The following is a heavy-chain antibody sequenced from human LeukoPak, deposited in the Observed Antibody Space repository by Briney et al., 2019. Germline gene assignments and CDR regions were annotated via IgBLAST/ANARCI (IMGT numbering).Heavy chain of an antibody. CDR1: GFTFSSYA. D-gene: IGHD5-18*01. CDR3: AKGNGYSYGRYYFDY. Sequence: GGSLRLSCAASGFTFSSYAMGWVRQAPGKGLEWVSAITASGGNTYYADSVKGRFTISRDNSKNTLYLQVNSLRAEDTAVYYCAKGNGYSYGRYYFDYWGPGPLVTVSS. CDR2: ITASGGNT. J-gene: IGHJ4*02. V-gene: IGHV3-23*01.